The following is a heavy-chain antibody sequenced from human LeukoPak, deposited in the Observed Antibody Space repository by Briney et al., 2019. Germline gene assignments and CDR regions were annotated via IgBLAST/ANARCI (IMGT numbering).Heavy chain of an antibody. Sequence: SGTLSLTCTVSGGSISSSSYYWGWIRQPPGKGLEWIGSIYYSGSTYYNPSLKSRVTISVDTSKNQFSLKLSSVTAADTAVYYCASHAFGGGFWGQGTLVIVSS. CDR3: ASHAFGGGF. J-gene: IGHJ4*02. V-gene: IGHV4-39*01. CDR2: IYYSGST. D-gene: IGHD3-16*01. CDR1: GGSISSSSYY.